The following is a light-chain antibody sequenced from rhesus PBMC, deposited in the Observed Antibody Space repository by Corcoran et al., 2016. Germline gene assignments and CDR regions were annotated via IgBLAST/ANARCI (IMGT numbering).Light chain of an antibody. J-gene: IGKJ1*01. CDR3: QQHNSYPWT. CDR2: AAS. V-gene: IGKV1-33*02. CDR1: QGISSW. Sequence: DIQMTQSPSSLSASVGDRVTITCQASQGISSWLAWYQQKPGKAPKLLIYAASSLQSGGPTRFIGSVSGTDFTLTISSLQPEEFATYYCQQHNSYPWTFGQGTKVEIK.